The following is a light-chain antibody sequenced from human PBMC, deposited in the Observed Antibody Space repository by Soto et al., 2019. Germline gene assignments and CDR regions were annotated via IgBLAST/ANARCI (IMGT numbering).Light chain of an antibody. CDR3: QQSDDRPYT. Sequence: DIQMTQSPSSLSASLGDRVTITCQASQDITKSLNWYQRKPGKAPKLLIYGVSTLEAGVPTRFSGRGFGTDFTFTISSLQPEDSAMYFCQQSDDRPYTFGPGTKVEIK. CDR1: QDITKS. CDR2: GVS. V-gene: IGKV1-33*01. J-gene: IGKJ2*01.